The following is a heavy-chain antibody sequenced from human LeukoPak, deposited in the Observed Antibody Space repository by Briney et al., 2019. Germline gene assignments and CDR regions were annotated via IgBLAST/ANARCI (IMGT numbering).Heavy chain of an antibody. CDR1: GFAFSSYA. J-gene: IGHJ3*02. V-gene: IGHV3-23*01. CDR3: AKDRTSCSGGSCYYSKSDAFDI. Sequence: PGGSLRLSCAASGFAFSSYAMTWVRQAPGKGLEWVSAISGSVGTTYYADSVMGRFTISRDNSKNTLYLQMNSLRAEDTAVYYCAKDRTSCSGGSCYYSKSDAFDIWGQGTMVTVSS. D-gene: IGHD2-15*01. CDR2: ISGSVGTT.